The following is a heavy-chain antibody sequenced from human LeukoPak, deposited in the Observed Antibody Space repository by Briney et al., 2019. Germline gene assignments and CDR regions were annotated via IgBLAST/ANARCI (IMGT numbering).Heavy chain of an antibody. Sequence: PSETLSLTCAVYGGSFSGYYWSWIRQPPGKGLEWIGEINHSGSTNYNPSLKSRVTISVDTSKNQFSLKLSSVTAADTAVYYCARVPLGYCSSTSCYRGYFQRWGQGTLVTVSS. D-gene: IGHD2-2*02. CDR1: GGSFSGYY. CDR3: ARVPLGYCSSTSCYRGYFQR. V-gene: IGHV4-34*01. CDR2: INHSGST. J-gene: IGHJ1*01.